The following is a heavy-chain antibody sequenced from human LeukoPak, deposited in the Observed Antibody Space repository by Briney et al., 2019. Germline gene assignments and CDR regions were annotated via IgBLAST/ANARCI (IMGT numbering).Heavy chain of an antibody. CDR1: GGSFSGYY. CDR2: INHSGRT. J-gene: IGHJ5*02. D-gene: IGHD3-22*01. CDR3: ARGGYYYDSSGYYYRWLDP. V-gene: IGHV4-34*01. Sequence: PSETLSLTCAVYGGSFSGYYWSWIRQPPGKGLEWIGGINHSGRTNYNPSLKSRVTTSVETSKNQFSLKLSSVTAADTAVYYCARGGYYYDSSGYYYRWLDPWGQGTLVTVSS.